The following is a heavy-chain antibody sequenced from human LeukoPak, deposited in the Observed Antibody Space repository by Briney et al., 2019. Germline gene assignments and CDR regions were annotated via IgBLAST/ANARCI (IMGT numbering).Heavy chain of an antibody. V-gene: IGHV4-38-2*02. CDR1: GFSLSGGHF. CDR3: ARVETAMMRV. D-gene: IGHD5-18*01. J-gene: IGHJ4*02. Sequence: SETLSLTCSVSGFSLSGGHFWGWIRQPPGKGLEWIGSVSHSASTYYNPSLKSRVTMSIDTSKNQFSLKLKSVTAADTAVYYCARVETAMMRVWGQGILVTVSA. CDR2: VSHSAST.